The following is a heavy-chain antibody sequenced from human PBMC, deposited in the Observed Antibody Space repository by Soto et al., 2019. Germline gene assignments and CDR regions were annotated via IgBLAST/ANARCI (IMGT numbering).Heavy chain of an antibody. V-gene: IGHV4-59*01. Sequence: SETLSLTCTVSGVSITSYFWSWIRQTPGKGLDWIGSISFSGATYSNPSLKGRAALSVDTSENHLSLTLNSVTSADTAVYFCARDWRDGYKRYFEFCVQGTQVTVSS. D-gene: IGHD5-12*01. CDR2: ISFSGAT. J-gene: IGHJ4*02. CDR1: GVSITSYF. CDR3: ARDWRDGYKRYFEF.